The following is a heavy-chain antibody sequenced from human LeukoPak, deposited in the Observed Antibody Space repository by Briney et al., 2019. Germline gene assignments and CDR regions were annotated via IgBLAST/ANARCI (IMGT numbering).Heavy chain of an antibody. J-gene: IGHJ4*02. CDR2: ISGSGGST. D-gene: IGHD3-22*01. Sequence: PGGSLRLSCAASGFTFSSYAMSWVRQAPGKGLEWVSAISGSGGSTYYADSVKGRFTISRDNSKNTLYLQMNSLRAEDTAVYYCARDSLPADSSGYDRPYIDYWGQGTLVTVSS. CDR3: ARDSLPADSSGYDRPYIDY. CDR1: GFTFSSYA. V-gene: IGHV3-23*01.